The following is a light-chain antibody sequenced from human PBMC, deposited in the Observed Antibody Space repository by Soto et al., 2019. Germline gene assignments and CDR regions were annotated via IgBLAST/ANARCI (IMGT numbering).Light chain of an antibody. V-gene: IGKV1-12*01. Sequence: DIQMTQSPSSVSASVGDRVTITCRASQDITSRLAWYQQKPGKAPNLLISGASSLLSGVPSRFSGSGSGTDFTLTISSLQPEDFATYYCQHADGFPWTCGQGTKVES. J-gene: IGKJ1*01. CDR2: GAS. CDR1: QDITSR. CDR3: QHADGFPWT.